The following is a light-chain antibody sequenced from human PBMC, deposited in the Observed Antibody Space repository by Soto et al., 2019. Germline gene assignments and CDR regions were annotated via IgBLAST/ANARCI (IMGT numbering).Light chain of an antibody. CDR3: SSYTTSSTDV. V-gene: IGLV2-14*01. Sequence: QSALTQPASVSGSPGQSITISCTGTSSDVGRYIYVSWFQQYPGKAPKLLISEVTNRPSGVSNRFSGSKSGNTASLTISGLQAEDEAHYFCSSYTTSSTDVFGSGTKLTVL. J-gene: IGLJ1*01. CDR1: SSDVGRYIY. CDR2: EVT.